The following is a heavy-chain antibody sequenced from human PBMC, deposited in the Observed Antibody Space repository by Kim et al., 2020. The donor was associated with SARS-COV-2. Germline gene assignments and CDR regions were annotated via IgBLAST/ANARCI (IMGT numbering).Heavy chain of an antibody. J-gene: IGHJ4*02. CDR2: IYYSGST. D-gene: IGHD6-6*01. Sequence: SETLSLTCTVSGGSISSYYWSWIRQPPGKGLEWIGYIYYSGSTNYNPSLKSRVTISVDTSKNQFSLKLSSVTAADTAVYYCGRSIAARPPDDYWGQGTLVTVSS. V-gene: IGHV4-59*01. CDR1: GGSISSYY. CDR3: GRSIAARPPDDY.